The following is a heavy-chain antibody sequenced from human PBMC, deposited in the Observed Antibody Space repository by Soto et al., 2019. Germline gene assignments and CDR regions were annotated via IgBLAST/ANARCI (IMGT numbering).Heavy chain of an antibody. D-gene: IGHD3-3*01. Sequence: PGGSLRLSCAASGFTFSSFGMHWVRQAPGKGLEWVSLIWYDGSKKSYGDSVKGRFTISRDNSRNTVYLQMNSLRADDTAVYYCARDASYYSLWSGYYPSRNGMDVWGQGTTVTVPS. V-gene: IGHV3-33*01. CDR2: IWYDGSKK. CDR1: GFTFSSFG. CDR3: ARDASYYSLWSGYYPSRNGMDV. J-gene: IGHJ6*02.